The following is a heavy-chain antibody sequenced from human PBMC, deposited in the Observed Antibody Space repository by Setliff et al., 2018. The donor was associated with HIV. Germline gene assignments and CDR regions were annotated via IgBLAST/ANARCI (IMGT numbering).Heavy chain of an antibody. J-gene: IGHJ3*02. V-gene: IGHV3-53*01. CDR2: IYSGGST. CDR1: GFSVRNDY. Sequence: GGSLRLSCVVSGFSVRNDYMSWVRQSPGKGLEWVSVIYSGGSTFYADSVEGRFTISRDNSKNTLYLQMNNLRAEDTALYYCARESYGFDIWGQGTMVTV. CDR3: ARESYGFDI.